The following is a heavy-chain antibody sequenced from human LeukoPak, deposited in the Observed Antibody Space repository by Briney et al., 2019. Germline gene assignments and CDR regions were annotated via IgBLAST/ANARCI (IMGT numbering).Heavy chain of an antibody. D-gene: IGHD6-6*01. Sequence: SETLCLTCAVYGGSFSGYYWSWIRQPPGKGLEWIGEINHSGSTNYNPSLKSRVTISVDTSKNQFSLKLSSVTAADTAVYYCARRILYSSSALYYYYYYMDVGSKGTTVTVSS. CDR1: GGSFSGYY. J-gene: IGHJ6*03. CDR2: INHSGST. CDR3: ARRILYSSSALYYYYYYMDV. V-gene: IGHV4-34*01.